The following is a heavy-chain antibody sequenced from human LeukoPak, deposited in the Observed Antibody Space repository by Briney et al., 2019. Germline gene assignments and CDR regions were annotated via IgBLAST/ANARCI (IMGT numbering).Heavy chain of an antibody. CDR3: AGGSSGWYQNY. V-gene: IGHV4-59*01. D-gene: IGHD6-19*01. Sequence: SETLSLTCSVSGSPINSYYWSWIRQPPGKRLEWIGYIYYTGTTNYNPSLKSRVTISVDTSRNQFSLKLDSVTAADTAVYYCAGGSSGWYQNYWGQGTLVTVSS. CDR1: GSPINSYY. CDR2: IYYTGTT. J-gene: IGHJ4*02.